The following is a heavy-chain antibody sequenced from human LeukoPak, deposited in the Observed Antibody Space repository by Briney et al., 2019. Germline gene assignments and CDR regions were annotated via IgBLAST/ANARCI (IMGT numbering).Heavy chain of an antibody. D-gene: IGHD2/OR15-2a*01. V-gene: IGHV1-8*01. CDR3: AVTPRNLSHLDK. CDR1: TDTFINYD. CDR2: MNPNTGNT. Sequence: ASVKVSCKASTDTFINYDINWVRQATGQGREWIGWMNPNTGNTGYAQNFQGRVTMTRDASISTAHMELSSLRPEDTAVYYCAVTPRNLSHLDKWGQGTLVTISS. J-gene: IGHJ4*02.